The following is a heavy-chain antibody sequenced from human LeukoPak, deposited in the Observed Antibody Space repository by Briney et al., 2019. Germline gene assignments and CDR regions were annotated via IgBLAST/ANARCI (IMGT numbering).Heavy chain of an antibody. Sequence: SETLSLTCNVSGVSISSYYWNWIRQPAGKGLEWIGRIHSSGSTSYNPSLKGRVTMSVDTSKNQFSLKLSSVTAADTAVYYCASPSSGWYGSVFDYWGQGTLVTVSS. CDR2: IHSSGST. J-gene: IGHJ4*02. CDR1: GVSISSYY. D-gene: IGHD6-19*01. CDR3: ASPSSGWYGSVFDY. V-gene: IGHV4-4*07.